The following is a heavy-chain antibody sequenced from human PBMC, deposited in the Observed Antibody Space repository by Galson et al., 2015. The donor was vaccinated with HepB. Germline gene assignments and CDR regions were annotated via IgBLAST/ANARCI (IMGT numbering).Heavy chain of an antibody. CDR1: GFTFSSYS. CDR2: ISSSSSYI. Sequence: SLRLSCAASGFTFSSYSMNWVRQAPGKGLEWVSSISSSSSYIYYADSVKGRFTISRDNAKNSLYLQMNSLRAEDTAVYYCARLRGYSYGYSYWGQGTLVTVSS. J-gene: IGHJ4*02. D-gene: IGHD5-18*01. V-gene: IGHV3-21*01. CDR3: ARLRGYSYGYSY.